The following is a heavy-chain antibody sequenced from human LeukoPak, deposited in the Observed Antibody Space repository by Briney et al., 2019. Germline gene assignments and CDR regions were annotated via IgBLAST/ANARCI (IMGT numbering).Heavy chain of an antibody. CDR1: GGSISSSSYY. V-gene: IGHV4-39*01. J-gene: IGHJ4*02. D-gene: IGHD6-19*01. CDR2: IYYGGST. CDR3: ARHRRSIAVAGDEYFHY. Sequence: SETLSLTCTVSGGSISSSSYYWGWIRQPPGKGLEWIGSIYYGGSTYYNPSLKSRVTISVDTSKNQFSLKLSSVTAADTAVYYCARHRRSIAVAGDEYFHYWGQGTLVTVSS.